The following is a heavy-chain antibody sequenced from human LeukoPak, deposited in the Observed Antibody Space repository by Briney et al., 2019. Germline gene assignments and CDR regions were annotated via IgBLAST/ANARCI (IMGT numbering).Heavy chain of an antibody. CDR2: ISAYNGNT. CDR3: ARDNRNMVRGVPDY. V-gene: IGHV1-18*01. Sequence: ASVKVSCKASGYTFTSYGISWVRQAPGQGLEWMGWISAYNGNTNYAQKFQGRVTMTRDTSISTAYMELSRLRSDDTAVYYCARDNRNMVRGVPDYWGQGTLVTVSS. D-gene: IGHD3-10*01. CDR1: GYTFTSYG. J-gene: IGHJ4*02.